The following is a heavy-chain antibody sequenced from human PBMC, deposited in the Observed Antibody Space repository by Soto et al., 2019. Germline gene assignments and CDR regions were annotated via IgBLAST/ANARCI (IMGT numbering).Heavy chain of an antibody. D-gene: IGHD6-6*01. J-gene: IGHJ6*02. CDR3: ARGSSIAGLYYGMDV. CDR2: NYYSGIT. V-gene: IGHV4-31*03. CDR1: GGSISSGGYY. Sequence: QVQLQESGPGLVKPSQTLSLTCTVSGGSISSGGYYWTWIRQHPGKGLEWIGYNYYSGITYYNPSLQSRVTSALDTSKNQFSLKLSSVTAADTAVYYCARGSSIAGLYYGMDVWGQGTTVTVSS.